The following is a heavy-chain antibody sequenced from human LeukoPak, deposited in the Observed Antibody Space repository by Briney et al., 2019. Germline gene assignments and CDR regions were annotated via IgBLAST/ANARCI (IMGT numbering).Heavy chain of an antibody. J-gene: IGHJ6*03. V-gene: IGHV4-39*07. D-gene: IGHD3-10*01. CDR2: IYYSGST. CDR1: GGSISSSSYY. CDR3: ARHRFGLGGFSYYYYMDV. Sequence: PSETLSLTCTVSGGSISSSSYYWGWIRQPPGKGLEWIGSIYYSGSTNYNPSLKSRVTISVDTSKNQFSLKLSSVTAADTAVYYCARHRFGLGGFSYYYYMDVWGKGTTVTVSS.